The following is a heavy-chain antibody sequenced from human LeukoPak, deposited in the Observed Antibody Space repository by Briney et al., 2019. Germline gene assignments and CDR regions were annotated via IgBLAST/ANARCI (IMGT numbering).Heavy chain of an antibody. Sequence: GGSLRLSCAASGSTFSDYGMHWVRQAPGKGLEWVAVISYDGSNKHYVDSVKGRFTVSRDNSQKTLYLQMNGLRAEDTAVYYCARGGNSGVAFDIWGQGTMVTVSS. D-gene: IGHD4-23*01. J-gene: IGHJ3*02. V-gene: IGHV3-30*03. CDR3: ARGGNSGVAFDI. CDR1: GSTFSDYG. CDR2: ISYDGSNK.